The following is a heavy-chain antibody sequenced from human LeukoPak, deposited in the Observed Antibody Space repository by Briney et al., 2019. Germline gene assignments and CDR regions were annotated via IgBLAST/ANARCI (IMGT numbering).Heavy chain of an antibody. CDR1: GYTFTSYG. CDR2: IIPIFGTA. V-gene: IGHV1-69*13. D-gene: IGHD6-13*01. J-gene: IGHJ4*02. Sequence: SVKVSCQASGYTFTSYGISWVRQAPGQGLEWMGGIIPIFGTANYAQKFQGRVTITADESTTTAYMELSSLRSEDTAVYYCAREYSSSFDYWGQGTLVTVSS. CDR3: AREYSSSFDY.